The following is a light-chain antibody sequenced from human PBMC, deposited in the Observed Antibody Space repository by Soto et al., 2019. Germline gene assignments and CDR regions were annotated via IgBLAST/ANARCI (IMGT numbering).Light chain of an antibody. V-gene: IGKV3-15*01. CDR1: QSVGSN. Sequence: TQSPSTLSVSPGELVTLSCWASQSVGSNLAWYQQRPGQAPRLLIYGVSTRATGIPARFSGSGSGTEFTLTISSLQSEDFAVYYCQQYNRWPPLFGQGTRLEIK. CDR3: QQYNRWPPL. CDR2: GVS. J-gene: IGKJ5*01.